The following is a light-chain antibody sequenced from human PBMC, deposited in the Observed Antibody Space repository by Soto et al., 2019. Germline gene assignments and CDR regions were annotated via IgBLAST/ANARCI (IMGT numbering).Light chain of an antibody. V-gene: IGLV2-14*01. Sequence: QSALTQPASVSGSPGQSITISCTGTSSDVGGYNYVSWYQQHPGKAPKLMIYAVSNRPSGVSTRFSGSKSGNTASLTISGLQAEDEAEYHYSSYTTSSTLLYVFGTGTKLTVL. CDR3: SSYTTSSTLLYV. CDR2: AVS. CDR1: SSDVGGYNY. J-gene: IGLJ1*01.